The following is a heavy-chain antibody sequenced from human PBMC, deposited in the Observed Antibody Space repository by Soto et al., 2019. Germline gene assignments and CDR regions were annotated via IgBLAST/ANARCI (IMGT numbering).Heavy chain of an antibody. CDR2: IKQDGSEK. V-gene: IGHV3-7*01. CDR1: GFTFSSYW. Sequence: EVQLVESGGGLVQPGGSLRLSCAASGFTFSSYWMSWVRQAPGKGLEWVANIKQDGSEKYYVDSVKGRFTISRDNAKNSLYLQMNSLRAEDTAVYYCARDEPVAGVSAFDIWGQGTMVTVSS. J-gene: IGHJ3*02. D-gene: IGHD6-19*01. CDR3: ARDEPVAGVSAFDI.